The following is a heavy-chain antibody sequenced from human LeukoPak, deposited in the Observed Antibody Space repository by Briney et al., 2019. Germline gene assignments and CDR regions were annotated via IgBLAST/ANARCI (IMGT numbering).Heavy chain of an antibody. V-gene: IGHV3-21*01. D-gene: IGHD5-18*01. CDR1: GFTFSSYS. Sequence: GGSLRLSCAASGFTFSSYSMNWVRQAPGKGLEWVSSISSSSSYIYYADSVKGRFTISRDNAKNSLYLQMNSLRAEDTAVYYCARDRDSSYGSYGMDVWGQGTAVTVSS. CDR3: ARDRDSSYGSYGMDV. CDR2: ISSSSSYI. J-gene: IGHJ6*02.